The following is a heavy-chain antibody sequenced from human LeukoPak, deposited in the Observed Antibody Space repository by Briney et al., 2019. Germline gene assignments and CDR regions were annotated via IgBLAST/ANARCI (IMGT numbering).Heavy chain of an antibody. CDR2: ISGSGGST. CDR1: GFTFSSYA. Sequence: GGSLTLFCAASGFTFSSYAMSWVRQAPGKGLEWVSAISGSGGSTYYADSEKGRFTISRDNSKNTLYLQMNSLRAEDTAVYYCATRPSEYQLLLTFWDYWGQGTLVTVSS. V-gene: IGHV3-23*01. D-gene: IGHD2-2*01. J-gene: IGHJ4*02. CDR3: ATRPSEYQLLLTFWDY.